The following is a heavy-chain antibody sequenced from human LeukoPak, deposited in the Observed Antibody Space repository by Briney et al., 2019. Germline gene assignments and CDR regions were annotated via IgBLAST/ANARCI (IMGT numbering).Heavy chain of an antibody. CDR1: GFTFSSYS. V-gene: IGHV3-48*02. Sequence: GGSLTLSCTASGFTFSSYSMNWVRQAPGKGLQWVSYITSSSSTIYYADSVKGRFTISRDNAKNSLYLQMNSLRDEDTAVYYCARGATPDYWGQGTLVTVSS. CDR3: ARGATPDY. CDR2: ITSSSSTI. J-gene: IGHJ4*02.